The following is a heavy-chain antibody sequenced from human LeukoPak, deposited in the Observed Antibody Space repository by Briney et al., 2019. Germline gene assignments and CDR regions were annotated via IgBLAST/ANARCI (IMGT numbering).Heavy chain of an antibody. CDR2: INYSGST. CDR1: GGSISSSSYY. CDR3: ARRPGYSSSWYYFDY. V-gene: IGHV4-39*01. Sequence: SETLSLTCTVSGGSISSSSYYWGWIRQPPGEGLEWIGSINYSGSTHYNPSLKSRVTISVDTSKNQFSLKLTSVTAADTAVYYCARRPGYSSSWYYFDYWGQGTLVTVS. D-gene: IGHD6-13*01. J-gene: IGHJ4*02.